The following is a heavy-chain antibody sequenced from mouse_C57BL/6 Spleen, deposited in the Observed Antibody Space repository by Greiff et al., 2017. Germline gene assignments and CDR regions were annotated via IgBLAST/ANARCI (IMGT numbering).Heavy chain of an antibody. CDR2: IYPSDSET. CDR1: GYTFTSYW. Sequence: QVQLQQSGAELVRPGSSVKLSCKASGYTFTSYWMDWVKQRPGQGLEWIGNIYPSDSETHYNQKFKDKATLTVDKSSSTAYMQLSSLPSEDSAVYYCARYDYNRGAMDYWGQGTTVTVSS. D-gene: IGHD2-4*01. J-gene: IGHJ4*01. V-gene: IGHV1-61*01. CDR3: ARYDYNRGAMDY.